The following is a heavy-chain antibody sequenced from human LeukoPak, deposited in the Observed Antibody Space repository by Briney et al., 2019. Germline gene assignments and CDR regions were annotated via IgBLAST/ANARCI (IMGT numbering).Heavy chain of an antibody. V-gene: IGHV3-30*04. CDR2: ISYDGSNK. J-gene: IGHJ4*02. CDR3: ARDGGSYPNGLFDY. CDR1: GFTFSSYA. D-gene: IGHD1-26*01. Sequence: GGSLRLSRAASGFTFSSYAMHWVRQAPGKGLEWVAVISYDGSNKYYADSVKGRFTISRDNSKNTLYLQMNSLRAEDTAVYYCARDGGSYPNGLFDYWGQGTLVTVSS.